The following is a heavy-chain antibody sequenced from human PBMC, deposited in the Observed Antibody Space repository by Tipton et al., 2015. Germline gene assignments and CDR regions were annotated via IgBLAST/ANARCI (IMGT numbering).Heavy chain of an antibody. CDR2: ISYRGST. D-gene: IGHD1-26*01. CDR3: ARDRGSYLY. CDR1: GGSISSDY. J-gene: IGHJ4*02. V-gene: IGHV4-59*01. Sequence: TLSLTCTVSGGSISSDYWSWIRQPPGKGLEWIGYISYRGSTKYNPSLKSRVTISVDTSKNQFSLKLSSVTAADTAVYYCARDRGSYLYWGQGTLVTVSS.